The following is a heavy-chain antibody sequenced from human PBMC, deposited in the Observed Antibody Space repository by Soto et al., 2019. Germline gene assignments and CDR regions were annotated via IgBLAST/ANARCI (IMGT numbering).Heavy chain of an antibody. CDR2: SSGDGTTI. Sequence: QGLLVESGGGLVKPGGSLRLSCAASEFTFSDYYMAWVRQAPGKGLEWLSYSSGDGTTIKYADSLKGRFTTSRDNVKNILFLQINSLRYEDTAVYYCAKIISWTQPTYYGMDGWGQGTPVTVSS. CDR1: EFTFSDYY. CDR3: AKIISWTQPTYYGMDG. J-gene: IGHJ6*02. V-gene: IGHV3-11*01. D-gene: IGHD5-18*01.